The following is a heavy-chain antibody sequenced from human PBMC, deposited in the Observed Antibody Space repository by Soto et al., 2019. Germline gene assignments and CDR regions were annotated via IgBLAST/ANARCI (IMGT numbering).Heavy chain of an antibody. CDR3: ARGPPFGY. Sequence: QLQLQESGSGLVKPSQTLSLTCAVSGGSISSGGYSWSWIRQPPGKGLEWIGYIYHSGSTYYNPSLXXXVXXAVDRSKTQFSLKLSSVTAADTAVSYCARGPPFGYWGQGTLVTVSS. V-gene: IGHV4-30-2*01. D-gene: IGHD3-10*01. J-gene: IGHJ4*02. CDR2: IYHSGST. CDR1: GGSISSGGYS.